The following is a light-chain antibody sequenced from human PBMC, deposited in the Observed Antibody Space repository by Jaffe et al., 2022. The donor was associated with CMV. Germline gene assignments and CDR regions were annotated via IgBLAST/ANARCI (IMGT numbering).Light chain of an antibody. CDR1: SSNIGTNL. V-gene: IGLV1-47*01. Sequence: QSVLTQPPSASGTPGQRVTISCSGSSSNIGTNLVYWYQQLPGTAPKLLIYRNDQRPSGVPDRLSGSKSGTSASLVISGLRSEDEADYHCTAWDDSLSGWVFGGGTKLTVL. CDR2: RND. J-gene: IGLJ3*02. CDR3: TAWDDSLSGWV.